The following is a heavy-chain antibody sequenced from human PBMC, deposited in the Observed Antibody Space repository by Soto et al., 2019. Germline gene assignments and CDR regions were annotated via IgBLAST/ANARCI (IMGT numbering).Heavy chain of an antibody. CDR3: ARYSGSYSRGLDY. Sequence: EVQLVESGGGLVQPGGSLRLSCAASGFTFSDHYMEWVRQAPGKGLEWVGRIRNKANSYNTEYAASVKDRFTISRDDSSNSLYLQMISLKTEDTAVFYCARYSGSYSRGLDYWGQGTPVIVSS. CDR1: GFTFSDHY. CDR2: IRNKANSYNT. D-gene: IGHD1-26*01. V-gene: IGHV3-72*01. J-gene: IGHJ4*02.